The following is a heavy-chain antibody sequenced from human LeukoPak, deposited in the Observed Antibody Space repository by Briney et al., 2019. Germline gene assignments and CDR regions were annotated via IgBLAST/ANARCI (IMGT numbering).Heavy chain of an antibody. CDR2: INAGNGNT. D-gene: IGHD3-22*01. Sequence: ASVKVSCKASGYTFTSYAMHWVRQAPGQRLEWMGWINAGNGNTKYSQKFQGRVTITRDTSASTAYMELSSLRSEDTAVYYCASSSVAEDPFDPWGQGTLVTVSS. V-gene: IGHV1-3*01. CDR1: GYTFTSYA. J-gene: IGHJ5*02. CDR3: ASSSVAEDPFDP.